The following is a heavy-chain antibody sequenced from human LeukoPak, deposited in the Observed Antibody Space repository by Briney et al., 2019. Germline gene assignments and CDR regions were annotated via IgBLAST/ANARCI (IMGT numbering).Heavy chain of an antibody. V-gene: IGHV4-34*01. CDR3: ARTHVLRYFDWLFHGRLGYFDY. CDR1: GFTFSSHG. Sequence: PGGSLRLSCAASGFTFSSHGMSWIRQPPGKGLEWIGEINHSGSTNYNPSLKSRVTISVDTSKNQFSLKLSSVTAADTAVYYCARTHVLRYFDWLFHGRLGYFDYWGQGTLVTVSS. CDR2: INHSGST. D-gene: IGHD3-9*01. J-gene: IGHJ4*02.